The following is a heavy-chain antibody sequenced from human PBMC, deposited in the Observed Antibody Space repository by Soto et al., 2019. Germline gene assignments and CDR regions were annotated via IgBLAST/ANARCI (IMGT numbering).Heavy chain of an antibody. Sequence: QVQLVQSGAEVRKPGSSVKVSCRASGGTFSDFTVTWVRQAPGQGLEWMGGIIPILEATKYAQTFQDRVTFTGDESRSTVFMELSSLRSEDTAVYFCATSYCGNECQPNRAFYYFGWDVWGQGTTVTVSS. CDR3: ATSYCGNECQPNRAFYYFGWDV. D-gene: IGHD2-21*01. J-gene: IGHJ6*02. CDR1: GGTFSDFT. CDR2: IIPILEAT. V-gene: IGHV1-69*01.